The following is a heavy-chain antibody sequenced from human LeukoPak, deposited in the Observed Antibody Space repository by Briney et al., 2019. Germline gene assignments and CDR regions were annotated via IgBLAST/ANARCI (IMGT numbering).Heavy chain of an antibody. J-gene: IGHJ5*02. CDR3: ARDDYGDSKGRFDP. CDR1: GYSFTSHQ. Sequence: GASVKVSCKASGYSFTSHQMHWVRQAPGQGLEWMGIIHPTAVSTYSAQKFQGRVTMTTDTSTSTAYMELRSLRSDDTAVYYCARDDYGDSKGRFDPWGQGTLVTVSS. D-gene: IGHD4-17*01. V-gene: IGHV1-46*01. CDR2: IHPTAVST.